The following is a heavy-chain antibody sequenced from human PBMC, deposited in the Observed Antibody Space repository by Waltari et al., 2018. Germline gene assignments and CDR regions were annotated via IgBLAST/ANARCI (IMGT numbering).Heavy chain of an antibody. CDR3: ARHLRPYCVGDCYSGLAY. V-gene: IGHV3-48*04. CDR2: ISSSSSAI. Sequence: VHLVESGGGFVQPGGSLRRSCAASAFTFTISIMSWVRKAPGTGLEWIAYISSSSSAIYHADSEEGRFTISRDNAKNSLYLQMSSLRAEDTAVYYCARHLRPYCVGDCYSGLAYWGQGTLVTVSS. D-gene: IGHD2-21*01. J-gene: IGHJ4*02. CDR1: AFTFTISI.